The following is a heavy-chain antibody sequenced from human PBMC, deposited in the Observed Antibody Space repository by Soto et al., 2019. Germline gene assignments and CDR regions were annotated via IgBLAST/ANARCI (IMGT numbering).Heavy chain of an antibody. Sequence: GASVKVSCKASGFTFTSSAVQWVRQARGQRLEWIGWIVVGSGNTNYAQKFQERVTITRYMSTSTAYMELSSLRSEDAAVYYCAAGLYSSSSPYYYGMDVWGQGTTVTVSS. V-gene: IGHV1-58*01. CDR3: AAGLYSSSSPYYYGMDV. J-gene: IGHJ6*02. D-gene: IGHD6-6*01. CDR2: IVVGSGNT. CDR1: GFTFTSSA.